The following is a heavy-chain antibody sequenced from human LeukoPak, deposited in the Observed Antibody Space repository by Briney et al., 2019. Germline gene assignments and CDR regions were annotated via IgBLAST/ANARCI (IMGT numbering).Heavy chain of an antibody. CDR2: IYTSGST. D-gene: IGHD3-22*01. J-gene: IGHJ4*02. CDR1: GGSLSSYY. V-gene: IGHV4-4*07. Sequence: SETLSLTCTVSGGSLSSYYWSWIRQPAGKGLEWIGRIYTSGSTNYNPSLKSRVTMSVDTSKNQFSLKLSSVTAADTAAYYCASSYYDSSGYHLDYWGQGTLVTVSS. CDR3: ASSYYDSSGYHLDY.